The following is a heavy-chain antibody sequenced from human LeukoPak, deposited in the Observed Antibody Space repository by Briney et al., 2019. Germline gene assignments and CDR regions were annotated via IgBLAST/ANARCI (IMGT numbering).Heavy chain of an antibody. J-gene: IGHJ4*02. Sequence: PGGSLRLSCAASGFPFSTYSMHWVRQAPGKGLEWVAVISSDGRNKDYADSVKGRFTISRDNSKNTLYLQMNSLRDEDTGVYYCARDPLDSRGYYYGGSFDYWGQGTLVIVSS. D-gene: IGHD3-22*01. V-gene: IGHV3-30*04. CDR1: GFPFSTYS. CDR2: ISSDGRNK. CDR3: ARDPLDSRGYYYGGSFDY.